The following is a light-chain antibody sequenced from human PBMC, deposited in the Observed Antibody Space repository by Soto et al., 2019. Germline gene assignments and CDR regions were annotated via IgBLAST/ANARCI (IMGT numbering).Light chain of an antibody. V-gene: IGKV3-20*01. CDR3: QHYGSLPRT. CDR1: ESVVSTY. J-gene: IGKJ2*01. Sequence: EVGLTQSPGTLSLSPGETATLSCGTSESVVSTYVGWYQQRPAQPPRLLIYGTSSRAAGVPDRFSGSGSGTNFSLTINRLEPEDFAVYFCQHYGSLPRTFGRGTKLEIK. CDR2: GTS.